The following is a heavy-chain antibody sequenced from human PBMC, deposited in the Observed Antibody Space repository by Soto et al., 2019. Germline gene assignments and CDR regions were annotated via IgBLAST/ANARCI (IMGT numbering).Heavy chain of an antibody. CDR3: AKDSQPEWELLSGDY. CDR1: GFTFSSYA. J-gene: IGHJ4*02. Sequence: EVQLLESGGGLVQPGGSLRLSCAASGFTFSSYAMSWVRQAPGKGLEWVSAISGSGGSTYYADSVKGRFTISRDNTKNTLYLQMNSLRAEDTAVYYCAKDSQPEWELLSGDYWGQGTLVTVSS. D-gene: IGHD1-26*01. V-gene: IGHV3-23*01. CDR2: ISGSGGST.